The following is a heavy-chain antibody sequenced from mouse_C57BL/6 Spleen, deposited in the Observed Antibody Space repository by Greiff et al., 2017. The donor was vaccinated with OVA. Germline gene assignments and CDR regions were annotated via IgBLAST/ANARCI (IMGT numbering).Heavy chain of an antibody. V-gene: IGHV1-82*01. J-gene: IGHJ1*03. CDR1: GYAFSSSW. CDR3: ATVVATRYFDV. CDR2: IYPGDGDT. Sequence: QVQLQQSGPELVKPGASVKISCKASGYAFSSSWMNWVKQRPGKGLEWIGRIYPGDGDTNYNGKFKGKATLTADKSSSTAYMQLSSLTSEDSAVYFCATVVATRYFDVWGTGTTVTVSS. D-gene: IGHD1-1*01.